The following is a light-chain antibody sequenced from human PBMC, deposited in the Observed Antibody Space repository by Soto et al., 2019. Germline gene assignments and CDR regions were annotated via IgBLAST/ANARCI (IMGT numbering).Light chain of an antibody. J-gene: IGLJ2*01. CDR3: CSYAGSSTFVV. Sequence: QSALTQPASVSGSPGQSITISCTGTSSDVGIYNLVSWYQQHPGKTPKLMIYEVIKRPSGVSNRFSDSKSGNTASLTISGLQAEDEADYYCCSYAGSSTFVVFGGGTKLTVL. CDR2: EVI. V-gene: IGLV2-23*02. CDR1: SSDVGIYNL.